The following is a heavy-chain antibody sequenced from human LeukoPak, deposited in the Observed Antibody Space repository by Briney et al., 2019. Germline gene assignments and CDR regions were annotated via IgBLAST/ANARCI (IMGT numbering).Heavy chain of an antibody. Sequence: SETLSLTCAVYGGSFRGYYWSWIRQPPGKGLEWIGEINHSGSTNYNPSLKSRVTIPVDTSKNQFSLKLSSVTAADTAVYYCARGRQYCSGGSCYSWFDYWGQGTLVTVSS. D-gene: IGHD2-15*01. V-gene: IGHV4-34*01. CDR2: INHSGST. CDR3: ARGRQYCSGGSCYSWFDY. J-gene: IGHJ5*01. CDR1: GGSFRGYY.